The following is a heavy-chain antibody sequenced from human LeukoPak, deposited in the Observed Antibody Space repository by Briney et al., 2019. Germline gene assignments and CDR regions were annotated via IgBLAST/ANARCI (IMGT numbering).Heavy chain of an antibody. V-gene: IGHV4-59*08. CDR1: GGSTSSYY. CDR3: ARNGLATINGNAFDI. CDR2: IYSTGST. J-gene: IGHJ3*02. Sequence: SETLSLTCTVSGGSTSSYYWSWIRQPPGKGLEWIGYIYSTGSTTYNPSLKSRVTISVDTSKNQFSLKMNSVTAADTAVYYCARNGLATINGNAFDIWGQGTMVTVSS. D-gene: IGHD5-12*01.